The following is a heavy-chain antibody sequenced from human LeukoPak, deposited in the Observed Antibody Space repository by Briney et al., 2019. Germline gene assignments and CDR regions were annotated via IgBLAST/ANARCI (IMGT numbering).Heavy chain of an antibody. J-gene: IGHJ4*02. V-gene: IGHV3-23*01. Sequence: GGSLRLSCAASGFTFSSYAMSWVRQAPGKGLEWVSSITGSSGYTYYADSVKGRFTISRDNSKNTLYLQMNSLRAEDTAVYYCAKRLSGWYYTAYWGQGTLVTVSS. CDR2: ITGSSGYT. CDR1: GFTFSSYA. CDR3: AKRLSGWYYTAY. D-gene: IGHD6-19*01.